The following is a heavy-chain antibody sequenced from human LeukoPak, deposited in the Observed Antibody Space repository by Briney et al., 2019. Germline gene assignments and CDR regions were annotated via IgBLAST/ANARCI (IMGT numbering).Heavy chain of an antibody. D-gene: IGHD1-26*01. Sequence: PGRSLRLSCAASGFTFSSYAMHWVRQAPGKGLEWVAVISYDGSDKYYADSVKGRFTISRDNSKNTLYLQMNSLRAEDTAVYYCARICVIGGSYDSSLSPDDAFDIWGQGTMVTVSS. CDR1: GFTFSSYA. CDR2: ISYDGSDK. CDR3: ARICVIGGSYDSSLSPDDAFDI. J-gene: IGHJ3*02. V-gene: IGHV3-30-3*01.